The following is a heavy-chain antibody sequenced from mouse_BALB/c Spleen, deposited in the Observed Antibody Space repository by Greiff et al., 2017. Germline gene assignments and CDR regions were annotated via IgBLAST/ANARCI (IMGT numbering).Heavy chain of an antibody. V-gene: IGHV5-4*02. CDR2: ISDGGSYT. CDR1: GFTFSDYY. J-gene: IGHJ3*01. Sequence: VQLKESGGGLVKPGGSLKLSCAASGFTFSDYYMYWVRQTPEKRLEWVATISDGGSYTYYPDSVKGRFTISRDNAKNNLYLQMSSLKSEDTAMYYCARDGGEAFAYWGQGTLVTVSA. CDR3: ARDGGEAFAY.